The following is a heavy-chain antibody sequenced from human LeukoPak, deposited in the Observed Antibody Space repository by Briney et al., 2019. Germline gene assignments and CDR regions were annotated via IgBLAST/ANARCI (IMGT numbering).Heavy chain of an antibody. J-gene: IGHJ4*02. V-gene: IGHV3-33*01. Sequence: GGSLRLSCAASGFTFSSYGMHWVRQAPGRGLEWVAVIWYDGSNKYYADSVKGRFIISSDNSKNTLDLQMNSLRAEDTAVYYCARDGATNYYDSSGTRATNDYWGQGTLVTVSS. CDR2: IWYDGSNK. D-gene: IGHD3-22*01. CDR1: GFTFSSYG. CDR3: ARDGATNYYDSSGTRATNDY.